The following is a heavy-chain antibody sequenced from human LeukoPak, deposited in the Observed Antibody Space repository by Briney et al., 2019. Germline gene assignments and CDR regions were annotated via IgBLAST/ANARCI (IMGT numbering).Heavy chain of an antibody. CDR1: GYTFTSYG. CDR2: ISAYNGNT. CDR3: ARGLGYCSSTSCYGSDY. V-gene: IGHV1-18*01. J-gene: IGHJ4*02. Sequence: ASVKVSCKASGYTFTSYGISWVRQAPGQGLEWMGWISAYNGNTNYAQKLQGRVTITRNTSISTAYMELSSLRSEDTAVYYCARGLGYCSSTSCYGSDYWGQGTLVTVSS. D-gene: IGHD2-2*01.